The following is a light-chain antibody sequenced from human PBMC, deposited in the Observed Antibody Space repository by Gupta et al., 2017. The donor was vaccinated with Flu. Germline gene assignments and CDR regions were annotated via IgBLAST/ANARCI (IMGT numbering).Light chain of an antibody. J-gene: IGLJ3*02. Sequence: QAVVTQESSLTVPPGGTGTLTCDSSTGAVTSGHYPFWFQQKPGQAPRTLIYDTNSKHSWTPARFSGSLRGGKAALTLSGAQPEEEAEYYCLLVYGDARQVIGGGTELTVL. CDR3: LLVYGDARQV. CDR2: DTN. V-gene: IGLV7-46*01. CDR1: TGAVTSGHY.